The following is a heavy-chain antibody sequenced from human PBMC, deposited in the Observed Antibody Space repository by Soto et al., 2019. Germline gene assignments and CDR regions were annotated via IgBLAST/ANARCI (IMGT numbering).Heavy chain of an antibody. D-gene: IGHD3-16*01. Sequence: QVHLQQWGAGLLKPSETLSLSFTVSGASFSEYYWSWSRHPPGKGLEWIGETNHRGVTHYNRSLKSRVTISVETSKNQFSLRLSSVTAADTGVYYCARFGRMGVDHWGQGTLVIVSS. CDR2: TNHRGVT. CDR1: GASFSEYY. V-gene: IGHV4-34*01. CDR3: ARFGRMGVDH. J-gene: IGHJ4*02.